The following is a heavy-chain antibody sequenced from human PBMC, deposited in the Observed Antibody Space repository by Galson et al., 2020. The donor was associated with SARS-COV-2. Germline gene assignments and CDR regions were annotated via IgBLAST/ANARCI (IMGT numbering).Heavy chain of an antibody. J-gene: IGHJ6*02. CDR3: ALQYYDFWMDV. V-gene: IGHV4-34*01. D-gene: IGHD3-3*01. CDR1: DASFSGYS. Sequence: SQTLSLTCAVYDASFSGYSWTWIRQTPGTGLEWIGKINYRGSASYNPSLKSRLTISVDTSKNQFSLRLNSVTAADTAIYYCALQYYDFWMDVWGQGTTVTVSS. CDR2: INYRGSA.